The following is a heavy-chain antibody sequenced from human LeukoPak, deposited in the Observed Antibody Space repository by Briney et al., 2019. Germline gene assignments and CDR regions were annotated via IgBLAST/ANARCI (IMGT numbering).Heavy chain of an antibody. J-gene: IGHJ4*02. CDR2: MHVGNGNT. Sequence: ASVKVSCKASGYTFTANYLQWVRQAPRLGPEWLGWMHVGNGNTRYAPKYQGRVTLTRDTSINTAYMELSSLTSDDTAVYYCAREGSYCDGGDCYSFDFWGQGTLVTVSS. D-gene: IGHD2-21*02. CDR1: GYTFTANY. V-gene: IGHV1-2*02. CDR3: AREGSYCDGGDCYSFDF.